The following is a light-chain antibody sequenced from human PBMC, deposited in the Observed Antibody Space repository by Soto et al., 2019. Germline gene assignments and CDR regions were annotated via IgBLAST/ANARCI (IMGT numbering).Light chain of an antibody. CDR3: CSYAGSSTWV. Sequence: QSALTQPASVSGSLGQSITISCTGTSADIGTYTLVSWYQQHPGKAPKLVIDEGSKRPSGVSNRFSGSKSGNTASLTISGLQAEDDADYYCCSYAGSSTWVFGGGTKLTVL. J-gene: IGLJ3*02. CDR2: EGS. CDR1: SADIGTYTL. V-gene: IGLV2-23*01.